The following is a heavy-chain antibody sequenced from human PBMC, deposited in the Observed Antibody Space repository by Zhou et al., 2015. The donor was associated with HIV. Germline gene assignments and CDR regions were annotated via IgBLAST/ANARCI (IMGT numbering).Heavy chain of an antibody. CDR2: IIPIFGTA. D-gene: IGHD5-12*01. CDR1: GGTFSSYA. CDR3: ARDRGHHIVATIVGNQGAFDI. V-gene: IGHV1-69*01. J-gene: IGHJ3*02. Sequence: QVQLVQSGAEVKKPGSSVKVSCKASGGTFSSYAISWVRQAPGQGLEWMGGIIPIFGTANYAQKFQGRVTITADESTSTAYMELSSLRSEDTAVYYCARDRGHHIVATIVGNQGAFDIWGQGTMVTVSS.